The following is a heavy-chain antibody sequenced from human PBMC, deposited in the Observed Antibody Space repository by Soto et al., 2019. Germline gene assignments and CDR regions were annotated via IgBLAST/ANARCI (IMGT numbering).Heavy chain of an antibody. CDR2: IWYDGINK. J-gene: IGHJ4*02. V-gene: IGHV3-33*01. CDR1: GFTFSSYC. CDR3: PRDSHVGSGWQLTADY. D-gene: IGHD6-19*01. Sequence: QPGGSLRLSCAASGFTFSSYCIHWVRQAPCKGLEWVAVIWYDGINKYYAESVKGRFTISRDNSKNTLYLQMNSLRAEDTAVYYCPRDSHVGSGWQLTADYGGQGTRV.